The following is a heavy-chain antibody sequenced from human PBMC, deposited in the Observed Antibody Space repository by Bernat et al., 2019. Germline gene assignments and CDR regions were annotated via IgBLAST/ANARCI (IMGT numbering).Heavy chain of an antibody. Sequence: QVQLQESGPGLVKPSETLSLTCTVSGGSISSYYWSWIRQPPGKGLEWMGYVYHSGSTNYNPSLKSRVTISVDTSKNQFSLKLSSVTAADTAVYYCARGRIAVAADGGWFDPWGQGTLVTVSS. CDR3: ARGRIAVAADGGWFDP. D-gene: IGHD6-19*01. J-gene: IGHJ5*02. V-gene: IGHV4-59*01. CDR1: GGSISSYY. CDR2: VYHSGST.